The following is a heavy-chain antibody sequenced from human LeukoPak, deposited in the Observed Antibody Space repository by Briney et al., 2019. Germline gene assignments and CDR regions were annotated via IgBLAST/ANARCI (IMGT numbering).Heavy chain of an antibody. CDR2: INPSGGST. D-gene: IGHD4-23*01. V-gene: IGHV1-46*01. J-gene: IGHJ6*03. CDR1: GYTFTSYY. Sequence: ASVKVSCTASGYTFTSYYMHWVRQAPGQGLEWMGLINPSGGSTSYAQTFQGRVTMTRDTSTSTAYMELSSLRSEDTAVYYCARDATVATYYYYYMDVWGKGTTVAV. CDR3: ARDATVATYYYYYMDV.